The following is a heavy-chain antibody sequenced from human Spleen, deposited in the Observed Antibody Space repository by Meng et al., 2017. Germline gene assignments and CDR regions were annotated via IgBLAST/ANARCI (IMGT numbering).Heavy chain of an antibody. J-gene: IGHJ4*02. D-gene: IGHD4-11*01. Sequence: VPRHTWRAGLVKPSVTLSLTCGVYGGSFSGYYWSWIRQPPGKGLEWIGEINHSGRTNYNPSLESRATISVDTSQNNLSLKLSSVTAADSAVYYCARGPTTMAHDFDYWGQGTLVTVSS. CDR2: INHSGRT. CDR1: GGSFSGYY. CDR3: ARGPTTMAHDFDY. V-gene: IGHV4-34*01.